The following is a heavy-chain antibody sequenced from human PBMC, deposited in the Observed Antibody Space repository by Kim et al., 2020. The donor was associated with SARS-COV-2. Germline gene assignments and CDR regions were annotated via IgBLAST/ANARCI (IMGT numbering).Heavy chain of an antibody. V-gene: IGHV1-3*01. CDR1: GYTFTSYA. Sequence: ASVKVSCKASGYTFTSYAMHWVRQAPGQRLEWMGWINVGNGNTKYSQKFQGRVTITRDTSASTANMELSSLRSEDTAVYYCARADCSGGSCYSGYWGQGTLVTVSS. J-gene: IGHJ4*02. CDR3: ARADCSGGSCYSGY. D-gene: IGHD2-15*01. CDR2: INVGNGNT.